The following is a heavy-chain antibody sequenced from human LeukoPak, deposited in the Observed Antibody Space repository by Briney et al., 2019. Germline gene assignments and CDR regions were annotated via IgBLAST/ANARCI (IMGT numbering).Heavy chain of an antibody. CDR1: GGSISSYY. J-gene: IGHJ4*02. D-gene: IGHD5-12*01. Sequence: SETLSLTCTVSGGSISSYYWSWIRQPPGEGLEWIGYIYYSGSTNYNPSLKSRVTISVDTSKNQFSLKLSSVTAADTAVYYCARVRDGYTTGYFDYWGQGTLVTVSS. CDR2: IYYSGST. V-gene: IGHV4-59*01. CDR3: ARVRDGYTTGYFDY.